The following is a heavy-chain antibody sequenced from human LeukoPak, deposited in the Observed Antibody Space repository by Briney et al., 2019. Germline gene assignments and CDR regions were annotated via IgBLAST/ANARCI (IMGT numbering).Heavy chain of an antibody. J-gene: IGHJ4*02. D-gene: IGHD3-9*01. Sequence: PSEPLSLTCTVSGDSITNSNFYWGWIRQSPGKGLEWIGSIFHSGSTTYNPYLKSRVTISVDTSKNQFYLRVRSVTAAETALYYCAGRGIVTGYFDFWGRGTLVTVSS. V-gene: IGHV4-39*01. CDR3: AGRGIVTGYFDF. CDR2: IFHSGST. CDR1: GDSITNSNFY.